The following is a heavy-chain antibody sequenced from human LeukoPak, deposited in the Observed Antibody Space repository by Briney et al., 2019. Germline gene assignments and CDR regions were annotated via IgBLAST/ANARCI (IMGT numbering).Heavy chain of an antibody. J-gene: IGHJ4*02. V-gene: IGHV1-2*02. CDR2: INPNSGGT. D-gene: IGHD4-17*01. CDR1: GYTFTGYY. Sequence: ASVKVSCKASGYTFTGYYMHWVRQAHGPGLEWMGWINPNSGGTNYAQKFQGRVTITRDTSISTAYMELSRLRSDDTAVYYCATYYGDYDKVDYWGQGTRVTVSS. CDR3: ATYYGDYDKVDY.